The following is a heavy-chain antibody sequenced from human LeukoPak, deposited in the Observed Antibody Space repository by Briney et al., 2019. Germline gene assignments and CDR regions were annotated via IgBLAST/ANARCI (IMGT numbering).Heavy chain of an antibody. CDR2: INHGGSN. V-gene: IGHV4-34*01. J-gene: IGHJ5*01. CDR3: SRGGGRMRIYGKKWFDS. Sequence: SETLSLTCAVYGGSFSTYYWSWIRQPPGKGLEWIGEINHGGSNNNNPSLKCRVTISVDMSKNQISLKLTSDTAADTAVYYCSRGGGRMRIYGKKWFDSWGQGTLVIVSS. D-gene: IGHD3-16*01. CDR1: GGSFSTYY.